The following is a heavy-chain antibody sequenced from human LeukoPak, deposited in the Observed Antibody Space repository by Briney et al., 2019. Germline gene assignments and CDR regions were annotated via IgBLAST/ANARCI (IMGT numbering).Heavy chain of an antibody. V-gene: IGHV3-30*02. D-gene: IGHD3-22*01. Sequence: GGSLRLSCAASGSTFSAYAMHWVRQVPGKGLQWVAFIRYDGSTKYYADSVKGRFTVSRDNSKNTLYLQMNSLRAEDTAVYYCATDRAEYYYDSSGYYSHWGLGALVTVSS. CDR2: IRYDGSTK. CDR3: ATDRAEYYYDSSGYYSH. CDR1: GSTFSAYA. J-gene: IGHJ4*02.